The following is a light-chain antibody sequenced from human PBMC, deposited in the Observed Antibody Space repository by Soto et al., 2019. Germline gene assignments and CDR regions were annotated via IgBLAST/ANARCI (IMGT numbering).Light chain of an antibody. CDR3: TSFTTISTWV. Sequence: QSALTQPASVSGSPGQPITISCTGTSSDVGANNYVSWYQHHPGKAPKLKIYEVSNRPSGVSNRFSGSKSGNTASLTISELQAEDEADYYCTSFTTISTWVFGGGTKLTVL. CDR2: EVS. CDR1: SSDVGANNY. V-gene: IGLV2-14*01. J-gene: IGLJ3*02.